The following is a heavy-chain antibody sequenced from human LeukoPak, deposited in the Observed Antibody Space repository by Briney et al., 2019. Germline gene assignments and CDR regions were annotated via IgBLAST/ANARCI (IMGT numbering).Heavy chain of an antibody. V-gene: IGHV3-7*01. CDR3: ARDRWEPVVVVPAAIAF. D-gene: IGHD2-2*01. Sequence: GSLRLSCAASGFTFSSYWMSWVRQAPGKGLEWVANIKQDGSEKYYVDSVKGRFTISRDNAKNSLYLQMNSLRAEDTAVYYCARDRWEPVVVVPAAIAFWGQGTLVTVSS. CDR2: IKQDGSEK. J-gene: IGHJ4*02. CDR1: GFTFSSYW.